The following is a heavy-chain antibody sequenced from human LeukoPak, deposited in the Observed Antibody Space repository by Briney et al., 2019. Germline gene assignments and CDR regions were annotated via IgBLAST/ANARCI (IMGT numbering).Heavy chain of an antibody. CDR3: AEGVCSCRSTGCYALKAGLDY. Sequence: GGSLRLSCEASGFTFSSYAMSWVRQAPGKGLEWVSAINGGGGSTYYADSVKGRFTISRDNSKNTLYLQMNSLRAEDTAVYYCAEGVCSCRSTGCYALKAGLDYWGQGTLVTVSS. J-gene: IGHJ4*02. CDR1: GFTFSSYA. V-gene: IGHV3-23*01. D-gene: IGHD2-2*01. CDR2: INGGGGST.